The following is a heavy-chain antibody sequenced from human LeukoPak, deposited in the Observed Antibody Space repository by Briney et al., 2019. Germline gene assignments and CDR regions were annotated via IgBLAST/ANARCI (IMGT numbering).Heavy chain of an antibody. D-gene: IGHD3-22*01. V-gene: IGHV1-3*01. CDR1: GYTFTSYA. J-gene: IGHJ4*02. Sequence: ASVKVSCKASGYTFTSYAMHWVRQAPGQGLEWMGWINGGDGNTRYSQKFQGRVTITRDTSASTAFMELSSLRSEDTAVYYCATGGYDSSGLYFDYWGQGTLVTVSS. CDR3: ATGGYDSSGLYFDY. CDR2: INGGDGNT.